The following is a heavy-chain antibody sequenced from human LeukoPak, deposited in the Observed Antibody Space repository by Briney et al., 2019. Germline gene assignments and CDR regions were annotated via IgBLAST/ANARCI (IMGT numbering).Heavy chain of an antibody. CDR3: ARDRDRLDY. CDR2: MYYSGTS. D-gene: IGHD3-22*01. Sequence: PSETLSLTCTVSGASVSSGSYYWSWIRQPPGKGLEWIGYMYYSGTSNYNPSLKSRVTISVDTSKNQFSPKLSSLTAADTAVYYCARDRDRLDYWGQGTLVTVSS. V-gene: IGHV4-61*01. CDR1: GASVSSGSYY. J-gene: IGHJ4*02.